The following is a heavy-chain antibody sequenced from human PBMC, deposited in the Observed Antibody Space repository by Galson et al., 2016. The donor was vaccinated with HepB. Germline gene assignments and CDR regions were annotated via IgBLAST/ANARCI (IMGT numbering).Heavy chain of an antibody. CDR1: GAPISGYY. D-gene: IGHD6-19*01. CDR2: IYYSGRT. V-gene: IGHV4-59*01. Sequence: SETLSLTCTVSGAPISGYYLSWIRQPPGKGLEWIGYIYYSGRTNYNPSLKSRVTISVDTSKNQFSLKLSSVTAADTAVYYCARCDSGGWYGFHYGMDVWGQGTTVTVSS. J-gene: IGHJ6*02. CDR3: ARCDSGGWYGFHYGMDV.